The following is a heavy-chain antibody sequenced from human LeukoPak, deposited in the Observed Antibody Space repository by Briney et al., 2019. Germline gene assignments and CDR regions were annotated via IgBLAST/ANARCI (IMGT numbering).Heavy chain of an antibody. CDR1: GGSISSYY. CDR2: VPYTGSS. Sequence: SETLSLTCTVSGGSISSYYWNWIRQPPGKGLEWVGYVPYTGSSNYNPSLKSRVTISVDTSKNQFSLKLSSVTAADTAVYYCTRGSDILTPWGQGTVVTVSS. CDR3: TRGSDILTP. D-gene: IGHD3-9*01. V-gene: IGHV4-59*01. J-gene: IGHJ5*02.